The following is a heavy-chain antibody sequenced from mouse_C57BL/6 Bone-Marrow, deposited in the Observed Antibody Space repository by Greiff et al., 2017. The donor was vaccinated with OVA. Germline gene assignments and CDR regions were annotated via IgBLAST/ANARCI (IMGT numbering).Heavy chain of an antibody. Sequence: EVKLMESGGGLVKPGGSLKLSCAASGFTFSDYGMHWVRQAPEKGLEWVAYISSGSSTIYYADTVKGRFTISRDNAKNTLFLQMTSLRSEDTAMYYCARGNSYFDYWGQGTTLTVSS. CDR3: ARGNSYFDY. CDR2: ISSGSSTI. V-gene: IGHV5-17*01. J-gene: IGHJ2*01. CDR1: GFTFSDYG.